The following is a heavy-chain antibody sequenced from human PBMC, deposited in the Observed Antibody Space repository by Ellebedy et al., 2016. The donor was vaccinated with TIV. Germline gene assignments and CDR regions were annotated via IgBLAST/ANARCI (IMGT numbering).Heavy chain of an antibody. V-gene: IGHV3-7*01. J-gene: IGHJ4*02. Sequence: GESLKISCAASGFPFDSCVMNWVRQAPGKGLEWVANIKQDGTEKYYVDSVKGRFTISRDNAKNSLYLQMNSLRAEDTAVYYCARVTTLATGTGYYFDYWGQGTLVTVSS. CDR2: IKQDGTEK. CDR3: ARVTTLATGTGYYFDY. CDR1: GFPFDSCV. D-gene: IGHD4-17*01.